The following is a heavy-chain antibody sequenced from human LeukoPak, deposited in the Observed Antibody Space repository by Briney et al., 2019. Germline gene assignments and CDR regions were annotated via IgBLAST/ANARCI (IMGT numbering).Heavy chain of an antibody. CDR3: ARDAVSTVTAGGIDY. D-gene: IGHD2-21*02. CDR2: ISAYSGNT. V-gene: IGHV1-18*01. CDR1: GYTFTSYG. Sequence: ASVKVSCKASGYTFTSYGISWVRQAPGQGGEWMAWISAYSGNTEYAENIQGRDTITTETYKSTAYMELRSLRSDDTAVYYCARDAVSTVTAGGIDYWGQGTLVTVSS. J-gene: IGHJ4*02.